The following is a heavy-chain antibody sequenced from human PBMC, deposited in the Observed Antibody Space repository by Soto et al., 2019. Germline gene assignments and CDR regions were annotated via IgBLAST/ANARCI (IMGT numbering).Heavy chain of an antibody. V-gene: IGHV1-69*12. J-gene: IGHJ6*02. D-gene: IGHD4-17*01. CDR1: GGTFSSYA. Sequence: QVQLVQSGAEVKKPGSSVKVSCKAFGGTFSSYAISWVRQAPGQGLEWMGGIIPIFGTANYAQKFQGRVTITADESTSTAYMELSSLRSEDTAVYYCARDTDYGDDYYYYGMDVWGQGTTVTVSS. CDR2: IIPIFGTA. CDR3: ARDTDYGDDYYYYGMDV.